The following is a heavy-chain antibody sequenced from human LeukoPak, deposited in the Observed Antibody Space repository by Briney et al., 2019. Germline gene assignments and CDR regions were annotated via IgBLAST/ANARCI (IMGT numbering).Heavy chain of an antibody. Sequence: ASVKVSCKASGYTFTSYGISWVRQAPEQGLEWMGWISAYNGNTNYAQKLQGRVTMTTDTSTSTAYMELRSLRSDDTAVYYCARDEWELTYFDYWGQGTLVTVSS. D-gene: IGHD1-26*01. J-gene: IGHJ4*02. V-gene: IGHV1-18*01. CDR2: ISAYNGNT. CDR1: GYTFTSYG. CDR3: ARDEWELTYFDY.